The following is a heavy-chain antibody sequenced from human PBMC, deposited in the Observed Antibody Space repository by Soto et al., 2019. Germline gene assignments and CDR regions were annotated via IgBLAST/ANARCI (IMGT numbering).Heavy chain of an antibody. V-gene: IGHV3-74*01. Sequence: EVQLVESGGGLVQPGGSLRLSCAASGFTFSSYWMHWVRQAPGKGLVWVSRINSDGSGTSYADSVKGRFTISRDNAKNTVYLQMNSLRAEDTAVYYCASPEAVAVAFDIWGQGTMVTVSS. D-gene: IGHD6-19*01. CDR1: GFTFSSYW. CDR2: INSDGSGT. J-gene: IGHJ3*02. CDR3: ASPEAVAVAFDI.